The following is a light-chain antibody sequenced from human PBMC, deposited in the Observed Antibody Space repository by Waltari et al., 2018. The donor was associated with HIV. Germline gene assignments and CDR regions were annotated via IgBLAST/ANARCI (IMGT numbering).Light chain of an antibody. J-gene: IGLJ2*01. CDR3: CSYAGSYHVV. V-gene: IGLV2-11*01. CDR2: DVS. Sequence: QSALTHPRPLSGSPGQSSPTPCTGPSSDVVGYNYFSWYQQHPGKAPKFMIYDVSKRPSGVPDRFSGSKSGNTASLTISGLQAEDEADYYCCSYAGSYHVVFGGGTKLTVL. CDR1: SSDVVGYNY.